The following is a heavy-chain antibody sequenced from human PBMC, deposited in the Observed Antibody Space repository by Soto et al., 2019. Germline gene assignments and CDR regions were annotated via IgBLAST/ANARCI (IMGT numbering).Heavy chain of an antibody. V-gene: IGHV3-23*01. CDR2: VSGSGNTT. CDR3: VKYEGFYN. J-gene: IGHJ4*02. Sequence: PGGSLRLSCAASGFTFSSYAMSWVRQAPGKGLEWVSTVSGSGNTTYYADSVKGQFTISRDNSKNTLYLQMNSLRAEDTAVYYCVKYEGFYNWGQGTLVTVSS. D-gene: IGHD3-16*01. CDR1: GFTFSSYA.